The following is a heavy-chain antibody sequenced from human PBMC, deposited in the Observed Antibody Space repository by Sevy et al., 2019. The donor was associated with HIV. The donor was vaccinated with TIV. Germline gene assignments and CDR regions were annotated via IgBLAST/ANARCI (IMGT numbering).Heavy chain of an antibody. J-gene: IGHJ4*02. CDR1: GGSISSYY. Sequence: SETLSLTCTVSGGSISSYYWSWIRQPPGKGLEWIGYIYYSGSTNYNPSLKSRVTISVDTSKNQFSLKLSSVTAADTAVYYCARGGGGIVGAPGFDYWGQGTLVTVSS. V-gene: IGHV4-59*13. D-gene: IGHD1-26*01. CDR3: ARGGGGIVGAPGFDY. CDR2: IYYSGST.